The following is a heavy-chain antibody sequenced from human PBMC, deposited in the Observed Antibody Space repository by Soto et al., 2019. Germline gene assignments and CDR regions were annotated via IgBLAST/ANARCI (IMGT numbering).Heavy chain of an antibody. CDR3: AREGSRPYYSYGMDV. CDR2: ISAYNGNT. V-gene: IGHV1-18*01. CDR1: GYTFTSYG. D-gene: IGHD1-26*01. Sequence: QVQLVQSGAEVKKPGASVKVSCKASGYTFTSYGFSWVRQAPGQGLEWMGWISAYNGNTNYAQKLQGRVTMTTDTSTSTAYRELRSLRSDDTAVYYCAREGSRPYYSYGMDVWGQGTTVTVSS. J-gene: IGHJ6*02.